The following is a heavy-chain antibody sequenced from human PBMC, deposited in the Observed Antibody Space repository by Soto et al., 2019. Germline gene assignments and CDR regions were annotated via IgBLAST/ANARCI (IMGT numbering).Heavy chain of an antibody. CDR3: AKDHPISIFGVVIKRPYYFDY. CDR1: GYTFTGYY. CDR2: INPNSGGT. Sequence: ASVKVSCKASGYTFTGYYMHWVRQAPGQGLEWMGWINPNSGGTNYAQKVQGLVTMTRDTSISTAYMELSRLRSDDTAVYYCAKDHPISIFGVVIKRPYYFDYWGQGTLVTVPQ. J-gene: IGHJ4*02. V-gene: IGHV1-2*04. D-gene: IGHD3-3*01.